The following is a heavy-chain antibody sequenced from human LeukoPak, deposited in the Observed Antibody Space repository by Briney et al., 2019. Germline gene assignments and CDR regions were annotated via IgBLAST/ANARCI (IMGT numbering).Heavy chain of an antibody. CDR2: INPTGTGT. Sequence: ASVKVSCKASGYTFSNYYMHWVRQAPGEGLEWMGIINPTGTGTSYAQKFQDRVTMTRDTSTSTLYMELSSLRSEDTAVYYCARDLRWGGDYWGQGTLVTVSS. V-gene: IGHV1-46*01. CDR1: GYTFSNYY. D-gene: IGHD7-27*01. J-gene: IGHJ4*02. CDR3: ARDLRWGGDY.